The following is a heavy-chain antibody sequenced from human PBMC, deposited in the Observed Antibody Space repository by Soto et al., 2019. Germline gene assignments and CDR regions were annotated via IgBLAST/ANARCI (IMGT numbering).Heavy chain of an antibody. CDR2: IIPILGIA. V-gene: IGHV1-69*02. CDR3: ARAPYPYYDILTGYSGEYYFDY. Sequence: QVQLVQSGAEVKKPGSSVKVSCKASGGTFSSYTISWVRQAPGQGLEWMGRIIPILGIANYAQKFQGRVTITADKSTSTAYMELSSLRSEDTAVYYCARAPYPYYDILTGYSGEYYFDYWGQGTLVTVSS. D-gene: IGHD3-9*01. J-gene: IGHJ4*02. CDR1: GGTFSSYT.